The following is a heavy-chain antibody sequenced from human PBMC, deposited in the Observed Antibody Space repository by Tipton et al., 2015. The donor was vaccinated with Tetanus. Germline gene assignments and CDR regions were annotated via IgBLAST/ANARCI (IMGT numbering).Heavy chain of an antibody. CDR3: AKVPWEGVYANWFDP. CDR1: GGSIGSGGNY. J-gene: IGHJ5*02. CDR2: IYYSGST. D-gene: IGHD2-8*01. Sequence: TLSLTCTVSGGSIGSGGNYWSWIRRHPGKGLEWIGNIYYSGSTYYNPSLKSRVTISVDTSTNQFSLKLSSVTAADTAVYYCAKVPWEGVYANWFDPWGQGTLVTVSS. V-gene: IGHV4-31*03.